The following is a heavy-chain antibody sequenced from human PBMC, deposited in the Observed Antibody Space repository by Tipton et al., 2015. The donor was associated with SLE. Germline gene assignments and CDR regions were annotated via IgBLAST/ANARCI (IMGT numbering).Heavy chain of an antibody. D-gene: IGHD3-22*01. CDR1: GFTFSSYS. CDR3: ARGGYYDSSALIDY. V-gene: IGHV3-48*01. CDR2: ISSSSSTI. J-gene: IGHJ4*02. Sequence: GSLRLSCAASGFTFSSYSMNWVRQAPGKGLEWVSYISSSSSTIYYADSVKGRFTISRDNSKNTLYLQMNSPRAEDTAVYYCARGGYYDSSALIDYWGQGTLVTVSS.